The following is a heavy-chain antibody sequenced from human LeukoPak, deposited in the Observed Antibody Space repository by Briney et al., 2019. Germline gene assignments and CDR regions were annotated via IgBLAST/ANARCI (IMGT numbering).Heavy chain of an antibody. Sequence: GGSLRLSCAASGFTFRSYGRSWVGQAPGNGLEWVSAISGSGRTTYSPDSVKARFTISRDNSKNTLYLQMNSLRAEDTAVYYCAKGRIWGQGTLVTVSS. CDR2: ISGSGRTT. CDR1: GFTFRSYG. V-gene: IGHV3-23*01. CDR3: AKGRI. J-gene: IGHJ4*02.